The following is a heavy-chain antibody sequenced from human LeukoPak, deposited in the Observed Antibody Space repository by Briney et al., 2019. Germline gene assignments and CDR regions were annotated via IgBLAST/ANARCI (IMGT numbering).Heavy chain of an antibody. CDR2: INYSGST. Sequence: SETLSLTCAVYGGSFSGYYWSWIRQPPGKGLEWIGEINYSGSTNYNPSLKSRVTISVDTSKNQFSLKLSSVTAADTAVYYCARGGYSGYDSRFDYWGQGTLVTVSS. CDR1: GGSFSGYY. V-gene: IGHV4-34*01. CDR3: ARGGYSGYDSRFDY. J-gene: IGHJ4*02. D-gene: IGHD5-12*01.